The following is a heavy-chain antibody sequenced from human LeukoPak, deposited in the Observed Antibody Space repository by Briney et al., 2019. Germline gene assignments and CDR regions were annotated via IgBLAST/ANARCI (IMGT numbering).Heavy chain of an antibody. V-gene: IGHV1-69*05. Sequence: ASVKVSCKASGGTFSSYAISWVRQAPGQGLEWMGRIIPIFGTANYAQKFQGRVTITTDESTSTANMELSSLRSEDTAVYYCAKTHSSGWYDDTYFDYWGQGTLVTVSS. CDR2: IIPIFGTA. D-gene: IGHD6-19*01. CDR1: GGTFSSYA. CDR3: AKTHSSGWYDDTYFDY. J-gene: IGHJ4*02.